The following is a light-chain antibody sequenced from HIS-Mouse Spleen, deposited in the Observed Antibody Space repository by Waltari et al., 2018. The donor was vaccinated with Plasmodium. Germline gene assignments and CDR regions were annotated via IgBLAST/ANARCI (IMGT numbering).Light chain of an antibody. Sequence: SYELTQPPSVSVSPGQTARITCSGDALPTQYAYWYQQKPGQPPVLGVYKDSERPSGIPERFAGSSSGKTVTLTISGVQAEDEADYYCQSADSSGTYVFGTGTKVTVL. V-gene: IGLV3-25*03. J-gene: IGLJ1*01. CDR2: KDS. CDR3: QSADSSGTYV. CDR1: ALPTQY.